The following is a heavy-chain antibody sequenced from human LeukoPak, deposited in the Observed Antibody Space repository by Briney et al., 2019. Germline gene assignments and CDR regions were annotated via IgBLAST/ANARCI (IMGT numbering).Heavy chain of an antibody. V-gene: IGHV3-23*01. CDR1: GFTFRNYA. CDR2: IGGRSGGT. CDR3: AKQNGGSYYGWDYFDY. Sequence: PGGSLRLSCAASGFTFRNYAMSWVRQAPGKGLEWVSAIGGRSGGTYYADAVKGRFTTSRDNSKNTLYLQLNSLGAEDTALYFCAKQNGGSYYGWDYFDYWGQGTRVTVSS. J-gene: IGHJ4*02. D-gene: IGHD1-26*01.